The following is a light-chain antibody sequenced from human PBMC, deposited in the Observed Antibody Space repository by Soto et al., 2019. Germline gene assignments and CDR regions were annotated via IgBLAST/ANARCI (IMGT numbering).Light chain of an antibody. CDR3: QQYVTAFRS. J-gene: IGKJ1*01. CDR1: QSISGW. Sequence: DIQMTQSPSTLSAFVGDRVTITCRASQSISGWLAWYQQKPGKAPHLLIYKASSLESGVPSRFSGSGSGTEFTLTISSLQPDDFATYYCQQYVTAFRSFGQGTKVDIK. V-gene: IGKV1-5*03. CDR2: KAS.